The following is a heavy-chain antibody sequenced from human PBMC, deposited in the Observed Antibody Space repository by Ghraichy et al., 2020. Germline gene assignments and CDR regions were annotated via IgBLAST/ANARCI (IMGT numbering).Heavy chain of an antibody. V-gene: IGHV1-18*04. D-gene: IGHD4-17*01. Sequence: ASVKVSCKASGYTFTSFCISWVRQAPGQGLEWMGWISAYNGNTNYAQKIQGRVTMTTDTSTSTAYMELRSLRSDDTAVYYCARGPAYGDSQYVYYYYGMDVWGQGTTVTVSS. CDR3: ARGPAYGDSQYVYYYYGMDV. CDR2: ISAYNGNT. J-gene: IGHJ6*02. CDR1: GYTFTSFC.